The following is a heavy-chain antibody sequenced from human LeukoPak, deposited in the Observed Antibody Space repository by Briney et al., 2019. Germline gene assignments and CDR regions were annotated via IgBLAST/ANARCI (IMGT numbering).Heavy chain of an antibody. Sequence: GGSLRLSCAASGFTFSSYGMHWVRQAPGKGLEWVAVISYDGSNKYYADSVKGRFTIYRDNSKNTLYLQMNSLRAEDTAVYYCAKDLRRRYFDWFLDGVYYYGMDVWGQGTTVTVSS. J-gene: IGHJ6*02. CDR3: AKDLRRRYFDWFLDGVYYYGMDV. D-gene: IGHD3-9*01. CDR1: GFTFSSYG. V-gene: IGHV3-30*18. CDR2: ISYDGSNK.